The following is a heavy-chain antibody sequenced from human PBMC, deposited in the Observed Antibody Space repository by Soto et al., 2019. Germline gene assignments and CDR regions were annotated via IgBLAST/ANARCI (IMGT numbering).Heavy chain of an antibody. CDR1: GFSLTTSGVG. D-gene: IGHD6-13*01. Sequence: QITLNESGPALVKPTQTLTLTCTFSGFSLTTSGVGVHWLRQPPGKALEWLAVIYGDDDKRYNPSLETRLTITKDTSKNQVVLTMTNMDPLDTATYYCAHNPSYSTNWYIRDDCFDPGGQGTLVIVSS. V-gene: IGHV2-5*02. CDR2: IYGDDDK. CDR3: AHNPSYSTNWYIRDDCFDP. J-gene: IGHJ5*02.